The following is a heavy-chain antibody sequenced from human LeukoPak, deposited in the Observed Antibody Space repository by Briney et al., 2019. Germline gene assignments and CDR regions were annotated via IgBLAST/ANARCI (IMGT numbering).Heavy chain of an antibody. J-gene: IGHJ4*02. CDR3: AKDSGGGNYIAEKDY. V-gene: IGHV3-30*18. D-gene: IGHD1-26*01. Sequence: GRSLRLSCAASGFTFSDYGVHWVRQAPGKGLEWVAVISYNGNDKYYGDSVKGRFTISRDNSKNTMCLQMNSLRVEDTAVYYCAKDSGGGNYIAEKDYWGQGTLVTVSS. CDR1: GFTFSDYG. CDR2: ISYNGNDK.